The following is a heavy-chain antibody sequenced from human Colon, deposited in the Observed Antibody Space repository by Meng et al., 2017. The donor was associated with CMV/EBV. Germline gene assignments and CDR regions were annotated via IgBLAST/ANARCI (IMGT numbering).Heavy chain of an antibody. J-gene: IGHJ6*02. D-gene: IGHD3-3*01. CDR2: VSHSGSS. V-gene: IGHV4-34*01. CDR3: ARGRRNFGVNFYYDSMDV. Sequence: SETLSLTCAVYGGSFSEYHWNWIRQPPGKGLEWVGEVSHSGSSNYNPTLRSRLKMSADTSKKQFSLELSSVTAADTAVYFCARGRRNFGVNFYYDSMDVWGQGTTVTVSS. CDR1: GGSFSEYH.